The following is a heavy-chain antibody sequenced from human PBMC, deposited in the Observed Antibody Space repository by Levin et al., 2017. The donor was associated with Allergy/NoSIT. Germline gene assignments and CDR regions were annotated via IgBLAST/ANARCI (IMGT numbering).Heavy chain of an antibody. CDR3: VRVGDDFWSGYFDF. J-gene: IGHJ4*02. V-gene: IGHV3-30*04. CDR2: ISQDGRSK. CDR1: GFTFSDSA. Sequence: LSLTCAVSGFTFSDSAMHWVRQAPGKGLEWVAVISQDGRSKFYPDTVKGRFNISRDNSKNTLFLQMNNLRAEDTAVYYCVRVGDDFWSGYFDFLGQGTRVTVSS. D-gene: IGHD3-3*01.